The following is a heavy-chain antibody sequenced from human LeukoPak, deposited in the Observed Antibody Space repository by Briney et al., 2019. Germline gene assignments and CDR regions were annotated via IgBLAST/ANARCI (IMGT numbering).Heavy chain of an antibody. J-gene: IGHJ4*02. CDR3: ARDTAMDD. Sequence: PGGSLRLSCAASGCTFNSYSMNGVRQAPGKGLEWVSSISSSSSYIYYADSVKGRFTISRDNAKNSLYLQMNSLRAEDTAVYYCARDTAMDDWGQGTLVTVSS. CDR2: ISSSSSYI. D-gene: IGHD5-18*01. V-gene: IGHV3-21*01. CDR1: GCTFNSYS.